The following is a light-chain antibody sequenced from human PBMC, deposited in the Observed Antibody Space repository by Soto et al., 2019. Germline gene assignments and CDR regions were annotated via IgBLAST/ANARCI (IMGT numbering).Light chain of an antibody. J-gene: IGLJ1*01. V-gene: IGLV3-21*04. CDR2: YNS. CDR1: NIGSNS. CDR3: QVWDSSSDHYV. Sequence: SYELTQPPSVSVAPGKTARITCVGSNIGSNSVHWYQQKPGQAPVLVIYYNSDRPSGIPERFSGSNSGNTATLTISRVEAGDEADYYCQVWDSSSDHYVFGTGTKLTVL.